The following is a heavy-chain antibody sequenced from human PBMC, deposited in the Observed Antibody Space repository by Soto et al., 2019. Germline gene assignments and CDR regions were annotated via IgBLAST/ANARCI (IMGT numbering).Heavy chain of an antibody. CDR2: VNNDGTGT. Sequence: PGGSLRLSSTASGCMISRYWMHWVRQAPGKGLVWVSRVNNDGTGTSYADSVKGRFTISRDNVKNTLYLQMDSLGAEDTAVYYCATWSVPWGQGTLVTVSS. CDR3: ATWSVP. V-gene: IGHV3-74*01. J-gene: IGHJ5*02. CDR1: GCMISRYW.